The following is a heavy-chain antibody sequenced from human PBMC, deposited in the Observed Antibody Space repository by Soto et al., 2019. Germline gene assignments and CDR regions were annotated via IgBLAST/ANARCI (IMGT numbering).Heavy chain of an antibody. D-gene: IGHD5-12*01. CDR3: ARAISGYVT. V-gene: IGHV1-3*01. J-gene: IGHJ4*02. CDR2: INAGNGDT. CDR1: GISYTTYA. Sequence: VQLVQSGAEVKKPGASVRISCTASGISYTTYAIPWVRQAPGQGLEWMGWINAGNGDTRYSQRFQGRVTLTRDTSATTTYMDLSSLRSEDTSIYYCARAISGYVTWGQGTLVTVSS.